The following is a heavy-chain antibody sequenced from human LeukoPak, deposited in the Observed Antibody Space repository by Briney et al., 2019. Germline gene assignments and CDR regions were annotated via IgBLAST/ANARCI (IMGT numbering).Heavy chain of an antibody. CDR3: AREAYDSSGYPLWYFDY. CDR1: GFTFSNAW. D-gene: IGHD3-22*01. J-gene: IGHJ4*02. V-gene: IGHV3-7*01. CDR2: IKQDGSEK. Sequence: GGSLRLSCAASGFTFSNAWMSWVRQAPGKGLEWVANIKQDGSEKYYVDSVKGRFTISRDNAKNSLYLQMNSLRAEDTAVYYCAREAYDSSGYPLWYFDYWGQGTLVTVSS.